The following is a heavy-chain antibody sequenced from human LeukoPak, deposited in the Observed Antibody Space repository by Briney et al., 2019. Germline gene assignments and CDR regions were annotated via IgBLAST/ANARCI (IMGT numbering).Heavy chain of an antibody. J-gene: IGHJ4*02. CDR2: IYPGGSDT. Sequence: GESLKISCKGSGYSFTSYWIGWVRQMPGKGLEWMGIIYPGGSDTRYSPSFQGQVTISADKSISTAYLQWSSLKASDTAMYYCARLYLGYDYVWGSYREEYYFDYWGQGTLVTVSS. V-gene: IGHV5-51*01. CDR3: ARLYLGYDYVWGSYREEYYFDY. CDR1: GYSFTSYW. D-gene: IGHD3-16*02.